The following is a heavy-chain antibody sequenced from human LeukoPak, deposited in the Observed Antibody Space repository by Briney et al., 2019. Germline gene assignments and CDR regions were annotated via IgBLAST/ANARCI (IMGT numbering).Heavy chain of an antibody. Sequence: PSETLSLTCTVSGGSISSYYWSWIRQPPGKGLEWIGYIYYRGSTNYNPSLKSRVTISVDTSKNQFSLKLSSVTAADTAVYYCARDYDSSGYFDYWGQGTLVTVSS. J-gene: IGHJ4*02. CDR3: ARDYDSSGYFDY. CDR2: IYYRGST. V-gene: IGHV4-59*01. D-gene: IGHD3-22*01. CDR1: GGSISSYY.